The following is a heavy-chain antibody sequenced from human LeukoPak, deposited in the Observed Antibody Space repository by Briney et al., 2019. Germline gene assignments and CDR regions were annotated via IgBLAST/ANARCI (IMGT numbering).Heavy chain of an antibody. J-gene: IGHJ3*02. CDR1: GGTFSSYA. Sequence: ASVKVSCKASGGTFSSYAISWVRQAPGQGLEWMGGIIPIFGTANYAQKFQGRVTITTDESTSTAYMELSSLRSEDTAVYYCARARLRFLEWLDFDIWGQGTMVTVSS. V-gene: IGHV1-69*05. CDR3: ARARLRFLEWLDFDI. CDR2: IIPIFGTA. D-gene: IGHD3-3*01.